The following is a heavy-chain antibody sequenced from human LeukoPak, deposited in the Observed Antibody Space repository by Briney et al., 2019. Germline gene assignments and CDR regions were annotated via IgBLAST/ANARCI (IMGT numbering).Heavy chain of an antibody. CDR1: GYTFTSYY. V-gene: IGHV1-69*06. J-gene: IGHJ4*02. D-gene: IGHD4-17*01. CDR3: ARHRKTTTVTTFDY. CDR2: IIPIFGTA. Sequence: SVKVSCKASGYTFTSYYMHWVRQAPGQGLEWMGGIIPIFGTANYAQKFQGRVTITADKSTSTAYMELSSLRSEDTAVYYCARHRKTTTVTTFDYWGQGTLVTVSS.